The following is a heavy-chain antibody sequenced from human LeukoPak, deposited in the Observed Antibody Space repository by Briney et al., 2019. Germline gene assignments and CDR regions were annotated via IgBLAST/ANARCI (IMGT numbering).Heavy chain of an antibody. J-gene: IGHJ4*02. CDR2: IYYSGST. CDR3: ATYKAARGQADY. V-gene: IGHV4-39*01. Sequence: PSETLSLTCTVSGGSVSSTTYYWGWIRQPPGKGLEWIGSIYYSGSTYYNPSLKSRVTISVDTSKNQFSLKLSSVTAADTAVYYCATYKAARGQADYWGQGTLVTVSS. D-gene: IGHD6-6*01. CDR1: GGSVSSTTYY.